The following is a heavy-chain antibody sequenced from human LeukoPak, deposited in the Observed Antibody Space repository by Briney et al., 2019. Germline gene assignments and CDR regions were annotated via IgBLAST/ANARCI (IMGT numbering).Heavy chain of an antibody. CDR3: ARDYLRGAIRGYFDY. J-gene: IGHJ4*02. V-gene: IGHV3-11*06. Sequence: PGGSLRLSCAASGFTFSDYYMSWIRQAPGKGLEWVSYISSSSSYTNYADSVKGRFTISRDNAKNSPYLQMNSLRAEDTAVYYCARDYLRGAIRGYFDYWSQGTLVTVSS. CDR1: GFTFSDYY. D-gene: IGHD3-10*01. CDR2: ISSSSSYT.